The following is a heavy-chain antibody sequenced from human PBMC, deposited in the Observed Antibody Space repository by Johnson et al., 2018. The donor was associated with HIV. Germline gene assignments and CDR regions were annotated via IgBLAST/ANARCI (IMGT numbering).Heavy chain of an antibody. V-gene: IGHV3-66*01. CDR1: GFTFTNHY. CDR3: AKVREGRAFDI. J-gene: IGHJ3*02. D-gene: IGHD1-26*01. Sequence: EVQLVESGGGLVQPGGSLRLSCAASGFTFTNHYMTWVRQAPGKGLEWVSVIYSGGSTYYADSVKGRFTISRDNSKNTLYLQMNSLRAEDTAVYYCAKVREGRAFDIWGQGTMVTVSS. CDR2: IYSGGST.